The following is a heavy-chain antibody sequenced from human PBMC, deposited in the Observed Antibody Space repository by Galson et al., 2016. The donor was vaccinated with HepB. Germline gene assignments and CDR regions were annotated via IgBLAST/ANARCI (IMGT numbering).Heavy chain of an antibody. CDR3: AGRASSGWYWPIDD. CDR2: IDPSDSYT. Sequence: QSGAEVKKPGESLRISCKGSDYSFTRYWINWVRQMPGKGLEWMGKIDPSDSYTNYSPSFQGHVTITADKSTNTAYLQWNSLKDSDTAKYYCAGRASSGWYWPIDDWGQGTLVTVSP. CDR1: DYSFTRYW. V-gene: IGHV5-10-1*01. D-gene: IGHD6-19*01. J-gene: IGHJ4*01.